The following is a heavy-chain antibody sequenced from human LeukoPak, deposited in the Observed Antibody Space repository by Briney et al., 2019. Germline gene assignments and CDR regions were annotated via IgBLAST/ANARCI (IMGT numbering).Heavy chain of an antibody. CDR2: IDYDGTVK. CDR1: GFTFSNYD. Sequence: GGSPRLSCAASGFTFSNYDMYWVRQAPGKGLEWVAFIDYDGTVKYYEDSVKGRFNISRDNSKHTVYLQMNSLRTEDTAIYYCARKFVDYWGQGTLVTVSS. CDR3: ARKFVDY. D-gene: IGHD2-21*01. J-gene: IGHJ4*02. V-gene: IGHV3-30*02.